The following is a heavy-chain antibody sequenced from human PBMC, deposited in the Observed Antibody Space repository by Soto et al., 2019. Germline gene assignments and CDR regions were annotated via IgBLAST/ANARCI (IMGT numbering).Heavy chain of an antibody. V-gene: IGHV1-46*01. CDR1: GYTFTSYY. CDR2: INPSGGST. J-gene: IGHJ4*02. CDR3: ARSNPNHRHDSVPRYYFDY. Sequence: ASVKVSCKASGYTFTSYYMHWVRQAPGQGLEWMGIINPSGGSTSYAQKFQGRVTMTRDTSTSTVYMELSSLRSEDTAVYYCARSNPNHRHDSVPRYYFDYWGQGTLVTVSS. D-gene: IGHD3-10*01.